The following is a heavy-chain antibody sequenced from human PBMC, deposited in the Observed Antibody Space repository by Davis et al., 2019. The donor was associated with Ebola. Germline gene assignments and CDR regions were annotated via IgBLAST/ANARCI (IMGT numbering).Heavy chain of an antibody. J-gene: IGHJ6*02. V-gene: IGHV3-11*04. CDR3: ARDAVRDCSGGSCYDGSYYYYGLDV. CDR1: GFTFSDYY. D-gene: IGHD2-15*01. CDR2: ISSSGSPI. Sequence: PGGSLRLSCAASGFTFSDYYMSWIRQAPGKGLEWVSYISSSGSPIYYADSVKGRFTISRDNAKNSLYLQMNSLRAEDTDVYYCARDAVRDCSGGSCYDGSYYYYGLDVWGQGTTVTVSS.